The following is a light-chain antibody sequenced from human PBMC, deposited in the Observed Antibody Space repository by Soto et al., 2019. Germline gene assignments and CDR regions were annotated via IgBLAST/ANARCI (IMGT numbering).Light chain of an antibody. V-gene: IGKV3-15*01. CDR2: GAT. Sequence: EIVMTQSPATLSVSPGERATLSCRASQSVSNNLAWYQHKPGQAPRVLIFGATTRATGIPARFSGSGSGTEFTLTISSLQSEDFAVYYCQQYNNWPLTFGGGTKVDIK. CDR3: QQYNNWPLT. CDR1: QSVSNN. J-gene: IGKJ4*01.